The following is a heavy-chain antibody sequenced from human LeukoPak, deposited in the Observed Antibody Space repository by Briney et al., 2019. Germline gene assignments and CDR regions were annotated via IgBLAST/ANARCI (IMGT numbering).Heavy chain of an antibody. CDR1: GGSISSSSYY. Sequence: PSETLSLTCTVSGGSISSSSYYWGWIRQPPGKGLEWIGSIYYSGSTYYNPSLKSRVTISVDTSKNQFSLKLSSVTAADTAVYYCARHNGYSSGRNPPRHAFDIWGQGTMVTVSS. CDR3: ARHNGYSSGRNPPRHAFDI. D-gene: IGHD6-19*01. J-gene: IGHJ3*02. V-gene: IGHV4-39*01. CDR2: IYYSGST.